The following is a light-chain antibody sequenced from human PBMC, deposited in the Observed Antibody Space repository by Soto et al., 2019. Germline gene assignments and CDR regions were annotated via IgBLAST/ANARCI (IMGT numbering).Light chain of an antibody. Sequence: QSALTQPPSASGSPGQSVTISCTGTSSDVGGYNYVSWYQQHPGKAPELMIYEVSKRPSGVPDRFSGSKSGNTASLTVSGLQAEDEADYYCSSYAGSTSVFGGGTKLTVL. V-gene: IGLV2-8*01. CDR3: SSYAGSTSV. CDR1: SSDVGGYNY. J-gene: IGLJ2*01. CDR2: EVS.